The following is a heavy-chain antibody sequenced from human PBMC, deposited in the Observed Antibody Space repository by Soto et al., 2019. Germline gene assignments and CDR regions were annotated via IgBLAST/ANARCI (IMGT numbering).Heavy chain of an antibody. CDR1: GFSLSTSGMC. D-gene: IGHD3-10*01. V-gene: IGHV2-70*01. CDR2: IDWDDDK. CDR3: ARTSDGSGSYRYYYGMDV. J-gene: IGHJ6*02. Sequence: GSGPTLVNPTPTLTLTCTFSGFSLSTSGMCVSWIRQPPGKALEWLALIDWDDDKYYSTSLKTRLTISKDTSKNQVVLTMTNMDPVDTATYYCARTSDGSGSYRYYYGMDVWGQGTTVTVSS.